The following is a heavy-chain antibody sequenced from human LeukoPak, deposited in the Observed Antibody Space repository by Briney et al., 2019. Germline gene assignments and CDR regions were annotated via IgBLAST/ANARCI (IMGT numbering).Heavy chain of an antibody. V-gene: IGHV1-69*13. CDR2: IIPIFGTA. CDR3: ARDRTYGSYYYGMDV. J-gene: IGHJ6*02. CDR1: GGTFSSYA. D-gene: IGHD4-17*01. Sequence: SVKVSCKASGGTFSSYAISWVRQAPGQGLEWMGGIIPIFGTANYAQKFQGRVTITADESTSTAYMELSSLRSEDTAVYYCARDRTYGSYYYGMDVRGQGTTVTVSS.